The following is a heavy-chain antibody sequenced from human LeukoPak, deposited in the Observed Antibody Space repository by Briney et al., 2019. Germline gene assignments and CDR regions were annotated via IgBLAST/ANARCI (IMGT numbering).Heavy chain of an antibody. D-gene: IGHD6-13*01. CDR1: GFTFSNAW. CDR2: IKSKTDGGTT. CDR3: TTVTYSSSWYPFDY. Sequence: GGSLRLSCAAFGFTFSNAWMSWVRQVPGKGLEWVGRIKSKTDGGTTDYAAPVKGRFTISRDDSKNTLYLQMNSLKTEDTAVYYCTTVTYSSSWYPFDYWGQGTLVTVSS. J-gene: IGHJ4*02. V-gene: IGHV3-15*01.